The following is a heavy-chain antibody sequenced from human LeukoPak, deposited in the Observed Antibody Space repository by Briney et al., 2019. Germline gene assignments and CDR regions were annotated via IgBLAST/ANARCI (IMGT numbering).Heavy chain of an antibody. D-gene: IGHD3-10*01. CDR3: ARGPWYGSGSYYNWFDP. J-gene: IGHJ5*02. Sequence: ASVKVSCKASGYTFTSYAMHWVRQAPGQRLEWMGWINAGNGNTKYSQEFQGRVIITRDTSASTAYMELSSLRSEDMAVYYCARGPWYGSGSYYNWFDPWGQGTLVTVSS. V-gene: IGHV1-3*03. CDR1: GYTFTSYA. CDR2: INAGNGNT.